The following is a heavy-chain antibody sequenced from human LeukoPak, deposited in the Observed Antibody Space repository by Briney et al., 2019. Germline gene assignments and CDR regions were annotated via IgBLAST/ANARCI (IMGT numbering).Heavy chain of an antibody. V-gene: IGHV3-30*02. D-gene: IGHD2/OR15-2a*01. J-gene: IGHJ4*02. CDR1: GFTFSSYA. CDR2: IKPDGSNK. Sequence: GGSLRLSCAASGFTFSSYAMHWSRQAPGKGLEWVALIKPDGSNKYYADSVKGRFTISRDNSKNTLHLQMNSLRAEDTAVYYCASRRAFYYWGQGTLVTVSS. CDR3: ASRRAFYY.